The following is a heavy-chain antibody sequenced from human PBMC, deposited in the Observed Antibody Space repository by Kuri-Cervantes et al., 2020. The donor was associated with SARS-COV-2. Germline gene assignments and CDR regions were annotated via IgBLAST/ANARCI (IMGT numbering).Heavy chain of an antibody. V-gene: IGHV3-23*01. CDR1: GFTFSSYA. CDR3: AKDQDYYDSSGQFDY. J-gene: IGHJ4*02. CDR2: ISGSGGST. D-gene: IGHD3-22*01. Sequence: GGSLRLSCAAFGFTFSSYAMSWVRQTPGKGLEWVSTISGSGGSTHYADSVKGRFTISRDNSKNTLFLQMNSLRADDTAVYYCAKDQDYYDSSGQFDYWGQGTLVTVSS.